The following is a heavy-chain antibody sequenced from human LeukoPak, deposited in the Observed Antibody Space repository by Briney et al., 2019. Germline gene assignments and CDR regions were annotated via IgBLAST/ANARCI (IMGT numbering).Heavy chain of an antibody. Sequence: PGGSLRLSCVASGFSFNNYAMSWVRQAPGKGLEWVSTITASGGKTYYADSVKGRFTISRDNSKNTLYLQMNSLRAEDTAVYYCGPPSITMTDAFDIWGQGTMVTVSS. V-gene: IGHV3-23*01. CDR1: GFSFNNYA. J-gene: IGHJ3*02. CDR3: GPPSITMTDAFDI. D-gene: IGHD3-22*01. CDR2: ITASGGKT.